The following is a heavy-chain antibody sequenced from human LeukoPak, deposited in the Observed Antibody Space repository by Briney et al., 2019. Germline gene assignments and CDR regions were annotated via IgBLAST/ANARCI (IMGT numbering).Heavy chain of an antibody. D-gene: IGHD6-13*01. Sequence: GGSLRLSCTASGLSFSSYNMNWVRQAPGKGPEWVAYITANNTTKYYADSVKGRFTISRDNAKKSLFLQMNSLRAENTAVYYCAAASAFSSSWRSWGQGTVVTVSS. V-gene: IGHV3-48*01. CDR1: GLSFSSYN. CDR2: ITANNTTK. CDR3: AAASAFSSSWRS. J-gene: IGHJ5*02.